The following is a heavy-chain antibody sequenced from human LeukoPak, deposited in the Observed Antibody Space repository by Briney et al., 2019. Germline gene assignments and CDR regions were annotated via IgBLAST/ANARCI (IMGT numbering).Heavy chain of an antibody. CDR2: LYSGSDT. V-gene: IGHV3-53*01. Sequence: PGGSLRLSCAASGFTVSTNYMNWVRQAPGKGLEWVSILYSGSDTYYGDSVKGRFTISRDSSKNILSLQMNNLRAEDTAVYYCARVGDHFHWYLDLWGRGTLVTVSS. CDR3: ARVGDHFHWYLDL. J-gene: IGHJ2*01. CDR1: GFTVSTNY. D-gene: IGHD3-10*01.